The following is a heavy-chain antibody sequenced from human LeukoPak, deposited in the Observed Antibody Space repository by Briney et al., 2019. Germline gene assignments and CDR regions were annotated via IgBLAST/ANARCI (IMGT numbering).Heavy chain of an antibody. CDR2: IYYSGST. Sequence: SETLSLTCTVSGGSISSYYWSWIRQPPGKGLEWIGYIYYSGSTNYNPSLKSRVTMSVDTSKNQFSLKLNSVTAADTAVYYCARDGPGWGNAFDIWGQGTMVTVSS. V-gene: IGHV4-59*01. D-gene: IGHD1-26*01. CDR3: ARDGPGWGNAFDI. J-gene: IGHJ3*02. CDR1: GGSISSYY.